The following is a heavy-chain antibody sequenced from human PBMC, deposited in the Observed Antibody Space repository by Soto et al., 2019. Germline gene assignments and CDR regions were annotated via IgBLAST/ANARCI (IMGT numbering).Heavy chain of an antibody. CDR3: AREPTYYDFWSGYYTHNNFDY. Sequence: GGSLRLSCAASGLTLSSYSMNWVRQAPGKGLEWVSSISSSSSYIYYADSVKGRFTISRDNAKNSLYLQMNSLRAEDTAVYYCAREPTYYDFWSGYYTHNNFDYWGQGTLVTVSS. CDR2: ISSSSSYI. J-gene: IGHJ4*01. V-gene: IGHV3-21*01. CDR1: GLTLSSYS. D-gene: IGHD3-3*01.